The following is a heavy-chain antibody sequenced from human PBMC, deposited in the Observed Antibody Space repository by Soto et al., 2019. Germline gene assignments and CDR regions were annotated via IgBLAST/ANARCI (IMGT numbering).Heavy chain of an antibody. CDR2: IIPILGIA. J-gene: IGHJ4*02. D-gene: IGHD3-22*01. V-gene: IGHV1-69*02. CDR3: ARVGQYYYDSSGYPFDY. CDR1: VGTFSSYT. Sequence: SVTVSCKASVGTFSSYTISWVRQAHGQGLEWMGRIIPILGIANYAQKFQGRVTITADKSTSTAYMELSSLRSEDTAVYYCARVGQYYYDSSGYPFDYWGQGTLVTVSS.